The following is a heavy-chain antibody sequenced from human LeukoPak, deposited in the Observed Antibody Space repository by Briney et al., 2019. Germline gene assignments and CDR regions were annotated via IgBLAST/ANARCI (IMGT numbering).Heavy chain of an antibody. CDR1: GFTVSSNY. V-gene: IGHV3-53*01. D-gene: IGHD3-10*01. CDR2: IYSGGST. Sequence: PGGSLRLSCAASGFTVSSNYMSWVRQAPGKGLEWVSVIYSGGSTYHADSVKGRFTISRDNSKNTLYLQMNSLRAEDTAVYYCARDSFMGAFDIWDQGTMVTVSS. CDR3: ARDSFMGAFDI. J-gene: IGHJ3*02.